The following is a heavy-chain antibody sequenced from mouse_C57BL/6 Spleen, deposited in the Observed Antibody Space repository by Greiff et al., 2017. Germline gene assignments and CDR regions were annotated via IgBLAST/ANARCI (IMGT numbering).Heavy chain of an antibody. J-gene: IGHJ4*01. CDR2: VHPNSGST. Sequence: VQLQQPGAELVKPGASVKLSCKASGYTFTSYWMHWVKQRPGQGLEWIGMVHPNSGSTNYNEKFKSKGTLTVDKSSSTAYMQLSSLTSEDSAVYYCARGDYDYDRGYAMDYWGQGTSVTVSS. CDR3: ARGDYDYDRGYAMDY. CDR1: GYTFTSYW. D-gene: IGHD2-4*01. V-gene: IGHV1-64*01.